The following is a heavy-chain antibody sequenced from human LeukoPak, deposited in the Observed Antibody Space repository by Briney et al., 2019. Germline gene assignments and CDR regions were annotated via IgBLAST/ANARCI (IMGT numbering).Heavy chain of an antibody. Sequence: SGPTLVKPTQTLTVTCTFSGFPLSTNEVGVGWIRQPPGKALERLALIYWDDDKRYSPSLTSRLSITKDASKNQVVLIMTNMDPVDIATYYCAHRDSISSYYFGFWGQGTLVTVSS. D-gene: IGHD2-21*01. V-gene: IGHV2-5*02. J-gene: IGHJ4*02. CDR3: AHRDSISSYYFGF. CDR2: IYWDDDK. CDR1: GFPLSTNEVG.